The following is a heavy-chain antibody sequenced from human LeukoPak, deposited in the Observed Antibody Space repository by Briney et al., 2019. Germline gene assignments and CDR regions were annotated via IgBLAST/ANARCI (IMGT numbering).Heavy chain of an antibody. J-gene: IGHJ6*02. Sequence: GGSLRLSCAASGFAFADCAMHWVRQIPGKGLECVAHIHADGGRTFYADSVKGRFTVSRDNGKNSLFLQMDSLTSDDTALYYCSTWAFYHGLDVWGQGATVIVSS. CDR1: GFAFADCA. CDR2: IHADGGRT. D-gene: IGHD2/OR15-2a*01. V-gene: IGHV3-43*02. CDR3: STWAFYHGLDV.